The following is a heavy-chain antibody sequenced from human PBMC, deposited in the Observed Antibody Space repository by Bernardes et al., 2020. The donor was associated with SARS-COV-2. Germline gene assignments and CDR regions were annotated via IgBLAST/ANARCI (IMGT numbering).Heavy chain of an antibody. V-gene: IGHV3-23*01. CDR2: ISGSGDST. J-gene: IGHJ4*02. Sequence: GGSLRLSCAASGFTFSSYAMNWVRQAPGKGLEWVSEISGSGDSTYYGDSVKGRFTISRDNSKNTLYLQMNSLRAEDTAVYYCAKETPDSSSSYFDSWGQGTLVTVSS. D-gene: IGHD6-6*01. CDR1: GFTFSSYA. CDR3: AKETPDSSSSYFDS.